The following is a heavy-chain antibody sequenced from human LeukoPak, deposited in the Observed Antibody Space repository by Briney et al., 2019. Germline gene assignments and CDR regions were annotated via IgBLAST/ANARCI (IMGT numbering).Heavy chain of an antibody. CDR1: GFTFSSYA. Sequence: GGSLRLSWAASGFTFSSYAMDWVRQAAGEGLEWVSAISGSGGRTYYGDSGKGGLTISRDNSNNTLYLQMNSLRADDTAVYYCAKESVAGSSPYYFYYWGQGTLVTVSS. V-gene: IGHV3-23*01. CDR2: ISGSGGRT. D-gene: IGHD6-19*01. CDR3: AKESVAGSSPYYFYY. J-gene: IGHJ4*02.